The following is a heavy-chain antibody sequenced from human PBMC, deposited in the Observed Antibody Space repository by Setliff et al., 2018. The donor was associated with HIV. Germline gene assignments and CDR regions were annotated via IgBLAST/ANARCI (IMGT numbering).Heavy chain of an antibody. CDR3: ARDPSRYDSSWYGYFDL. Sequence: GESLRLSCAASGFTVSTNYMTWVRQAPGKGLEWVSVIYSGDSTYYADSVKGRFTISRDNSKNTLYLQMNSLRAKDTAVYYCARDPSRYDSSWYGYFDLWGRGTLVTVSS. CDR2: IYSGDST. D-gene: IGHD6-13*01. V-gene: IGHV3-53*01. J-gene: IGHJ2*01. CDR1: GFTVSTNY.